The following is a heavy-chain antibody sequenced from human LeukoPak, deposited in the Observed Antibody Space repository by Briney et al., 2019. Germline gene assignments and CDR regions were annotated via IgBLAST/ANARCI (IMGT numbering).Heavy chain of an antibody. D-gene: IGHD3-10*01. Sequence: SETLSLTCTVSGGSISSYYWSWIRQSAGQGLEWIGRVSTSGYTNYNPSLKSRITMFIDTSKNQVSLMLSSVTAADTALYYCERDDLVRGGGNNWFDPWGQGAQVTVSS. CDR1: GGSISSYY. CDR2: VSTSGYT. J-gene: IGHJ5*02. CDR3: ERDDLVRGGGNNWFDP. V-gene: IGHV4-4*07.